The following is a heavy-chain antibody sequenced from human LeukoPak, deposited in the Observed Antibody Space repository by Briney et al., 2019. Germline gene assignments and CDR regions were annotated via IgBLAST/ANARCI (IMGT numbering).Heavy chain of an antibody. D-gene: IGHD3-22*01. J-gene: IGHJ4*02. CDR2: ISYDGGNK. V-gene: IGHV3-30*04. CDR1: GFTFSSYA. Sequence: GGSLRLSCAASGFTFSSYAMHWVRQAPGKGLEWVAVISYDGGNKYYADSVKGRFTISRDNSKNTLYLQMNSLRAEDTAVYYCARVGAPYYYDSSGYSPGLDYWGQGTLVTVSS. CDR3: ARVGAPYYYDSSGYSPGLDY.